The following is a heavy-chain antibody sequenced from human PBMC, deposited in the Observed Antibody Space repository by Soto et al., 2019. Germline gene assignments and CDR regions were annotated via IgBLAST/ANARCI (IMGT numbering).Heavy chain of an antibody. D-gene: IGHD3-22*01. V-gene: IGHV3-15*07. CDR3: TTDSYTSVIVVRFDY. CDR1: GFPFSNAW. Sequence: EVQLVESGGGLVKPGGSLRLSCAASGFPFSNAWINWVRQAPGKGLEWVGRIKSKGHGGTTDFAAPVRGRFAISRDDSRNLVYMQMNSLNTEDTAVYYCTTDSYTSVIVVRFDYWGHGTLVTVSS. J-gene: IGHJ4*01. CDR2: IKSKGHGGTT.